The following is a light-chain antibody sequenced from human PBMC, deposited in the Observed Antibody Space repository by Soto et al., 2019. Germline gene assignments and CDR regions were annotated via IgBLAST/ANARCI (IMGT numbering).Light chain of an antibody. CDR2: AAS. V-gene: IGKV3-20*01. J-gene: IGKJ2*01. CDR3: QQFASSSL. CDR1: QSVNSRN. Sequence: EIVLTQSPGTLSLSPGERATLSCRASQSVNSRNLAWYQQKPGQAPRLLIYAASSRATGIPDRFSGSGSGTDFTLTISRLEHDDFAVYYCQQFASSSLFGQGTKLEIK.